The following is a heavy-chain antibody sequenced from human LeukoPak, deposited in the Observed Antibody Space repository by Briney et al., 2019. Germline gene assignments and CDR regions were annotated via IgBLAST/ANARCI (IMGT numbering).Heavy chain of an antibody. CDR2: INHSGST. Sequence: PSETLSLTCAVYGGSFSGYYWSWIRQPPGKGLEWIGEINHSGSTNYNPSLKSRVTISVDTSKNQFSLKLSSVTAADTAVYYCARSYSVSYSMGYWGQGTLVTVSS. J-gene: IGHJ4*02. CDR3: ARSYSVSYSMGY. D-gene: IGHD1-26*01. V-gene: IGHV4-34*01. CDR1: GGSFSGYY.